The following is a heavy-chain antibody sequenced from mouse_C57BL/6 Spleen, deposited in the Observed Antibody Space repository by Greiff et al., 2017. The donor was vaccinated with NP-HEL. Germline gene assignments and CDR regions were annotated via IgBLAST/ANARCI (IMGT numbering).Heavy chain of an antibody. V-gene: IGHV1-80*01. J-gene: IGHJ2*01. CDR1: GYAFSSYW. Sequence: VKLQQSGAELVKPGASVKISCKASGYAFSSYWMNWVKQRPGKGLEWIGQIYPGDGDTNYNGKFKGKATLTADKSSSTAYMQLSSLTSEDSAVYFCARRGREGYFDYWGQGTTLTVSS. CDR2: IYPGDGDT. CDR3: ARRGREGYFDY.